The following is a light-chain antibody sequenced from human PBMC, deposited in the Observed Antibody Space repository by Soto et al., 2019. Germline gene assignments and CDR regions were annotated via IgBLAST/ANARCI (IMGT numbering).Light chain of an antibody. V-gene: IGKV3-15*01. CDR1: QSVSSN. CDR2: GAS. J-gene: IGKJ4*01. Sequence: EIVMTQSPATLSVSPGERATLSCRASQSVSSNLAWYQQKPGQAPRLLIYGASTRATGIPATFSGSGSGTDFTLTISRLEPEDFAVYYCQQYGSSPGVTFGGGTKV. CDR3: QQYGSSPGVT.